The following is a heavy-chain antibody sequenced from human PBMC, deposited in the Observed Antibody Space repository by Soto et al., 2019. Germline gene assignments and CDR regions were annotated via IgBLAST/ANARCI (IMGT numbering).Heavy chain of an antibody. Sequence: PSETLSLTCTVSGASIRSTDYYWSWIRQAPGKGLEWIGRIYTGGSTNYNPSLKSRVTMSVDTSKNQFSLKPSSVTAADTAVYYCARDRKIAAAGTPGMDVWGQGTTVTVSS. CDR1: GASIRSTDYY. D-gene: IGHD6-13*01. J-gene: IGHJ6*02. V-gene: IGHV4-4*07. CDR2: IYTGGST. CDR3: ARDRKIAAAGTPGMDV.